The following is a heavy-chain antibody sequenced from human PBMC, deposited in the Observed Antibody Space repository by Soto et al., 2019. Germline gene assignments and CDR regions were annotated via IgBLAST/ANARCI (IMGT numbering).Heavy chain of an antibody. CDR3: ARELPQRQGRNMDV. D-gene: IGHD1-1*01. CDR2: INHRGSL. Sequence: SETLYLTSTVTGGSMTSRDQYWTWIGHRPGEGLEWFGYINHRGSLYYNPSLKSRVSMSVDTSKNQFSLNLSSVTAADTAVYYCARELPQRQGRNMDVWGQGTTVTVS. J-gene: IGHJ6*02. CDR1: GGSMTSRDQY. V-gene: IGHV4-31*03.